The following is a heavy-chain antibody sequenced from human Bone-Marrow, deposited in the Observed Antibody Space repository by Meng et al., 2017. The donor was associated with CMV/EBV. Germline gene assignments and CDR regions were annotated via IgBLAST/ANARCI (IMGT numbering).Heavy chain of an antibody. J-gene: IGHJ4*02. CDR3: ASTPRGWYYDFWSGYLDY. CDR1: TFSSYA. CDR2: IIPIFGTA. V-gene: IGHV1-69*06. Sequence: TFSSYAISLVRQAPGQGLEWMGGIIPIFGTANYAQKFQGRVTITADKSTSTAYMELSSLRSEDTAVYYCASTPRGWYYDFWSGYLDYWGQGTLVTVSS. D-gene: IGHD3-3*01.